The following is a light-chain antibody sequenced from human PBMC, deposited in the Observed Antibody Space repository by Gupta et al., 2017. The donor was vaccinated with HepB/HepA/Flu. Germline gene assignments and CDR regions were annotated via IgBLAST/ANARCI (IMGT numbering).Light chain of an antibody. CDR1: QIVNNNY. CDR2: GAS. J-gene: IGKJ1*01. V-gene: IGKV3-20*01. CDR3: EQDGTSPWT. Sequence: IVLTQSPDNLSLSPGEGATLSCRASQIVNNNYVAWYQQKPGQAPRILIYGASSRVSGIPDRFSGSGSGTDFTLTISRLECDDFAVYYCEQDGTSPWTFGQGTKVDIK.